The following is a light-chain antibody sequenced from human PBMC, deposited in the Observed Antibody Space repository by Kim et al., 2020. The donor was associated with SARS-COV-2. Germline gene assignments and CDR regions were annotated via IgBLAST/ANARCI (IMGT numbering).Light chain of an antibody. J-gene: IGKJ2*01. CDR1: QSVGSNL. V-gene: IGKV3-20*01. CDR2: EAF. CDR3: QQYGSSPYI. Sequence: LSRGERASLSWRASQSVGSNLLAWYEQKPGQAPRLLIYEAFKRVAGIPDMFCGSGSGTDFTLTNNRPEPKDCATYYCQQYGSSPYIFGQET.